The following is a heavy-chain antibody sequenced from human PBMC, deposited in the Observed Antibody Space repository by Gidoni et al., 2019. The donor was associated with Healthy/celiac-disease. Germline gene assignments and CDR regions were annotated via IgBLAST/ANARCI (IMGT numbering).Heavy chain of an antibody. D-gene: IGHD3-10*01. CDR3: ARDLSGSYYNGGWFDP. V-gene: IGHV4-31*03. CDR2: IYYSGST. CDR1: GGSISSGGYY. J-gene: IGHJ5*02. Sequence: QVQMQESGPGLVKPSQTLSLTCTVSGGSISSGGYYWSWIRQHPGKGLEWIGYIYYSGSTYYNPSLKSRVTISVDTSKNQFSLKLSSVTAADTAVYYCARDLSGSYYNGGWFDPWGQGTLVTVSS.